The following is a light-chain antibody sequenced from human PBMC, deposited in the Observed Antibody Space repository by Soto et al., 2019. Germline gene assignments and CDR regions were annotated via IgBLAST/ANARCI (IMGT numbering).Light chain of an antibody. CDR2: AAS. Sequence: IQLTQSPSSLSASVGDRVTISCRASQGIGNDLAWYQQKPGKAPRLLIFAASNLQSGVTSRFSGSGFGTEFTLTINGLQPEDSATYYCQQSYNTPRTFGPGTRLEIK. CDR3: QQSYNTPRT. CDR1: QGIGND. J-gene: IGKJ2*02. V-gene: IGKV1-39*01.